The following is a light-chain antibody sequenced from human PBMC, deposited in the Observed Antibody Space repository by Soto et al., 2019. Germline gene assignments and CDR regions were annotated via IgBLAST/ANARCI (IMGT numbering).Light chain of an antibody. CDR1: QAISSD. Sequence: AIQLTQSPSSLSASEGDRVTITCRASQAISSDLVWYQQTPGKGPKLLIYDASTLESGVPSRFSGSGSGTEFTLTISSLQPEDFVTYFCQQCNRYPLTFGGGTTLEIK. V-gene: IGKV1-13*02. J-gene: IGKJ4*01. CDR2: DAS. CDR3: QQCNRYPLT.